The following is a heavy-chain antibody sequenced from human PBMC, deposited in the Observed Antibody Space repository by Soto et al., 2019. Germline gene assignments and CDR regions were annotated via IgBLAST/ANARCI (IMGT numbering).Heavy chain of an antibody. J-gene: IGHJ5*02. CDR2: IYYSGST. D-gene: IGHD3-10*01. V-gene: IGHV4-31*03. CDR1: GGSISSGGYY. CDR3: ARDTQTTSGSYYWFDP. Sequence: QVQLQESGPGLVKPSQTLSLTCTVSGGSISSGGYYWSWIRQHPGKGLEWIGYIYYSGSTYYNPSLKSRVTISVDTSKNQFSLKLSSVTAADTAVSYCARDTQTTSGSYYWFDPWGQGTLVTVSS.